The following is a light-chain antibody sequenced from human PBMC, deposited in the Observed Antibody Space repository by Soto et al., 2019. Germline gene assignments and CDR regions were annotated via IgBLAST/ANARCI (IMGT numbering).Light chain of an antibody. CDR3: QQLYDRRFS. J-gene: IGKJ2*01. CDR2: AAS. CDR1: QGNNSF. Sequence: IQLTQSPSSLSASVGDRVTISCRASQGNNSFVAWYQQKSGKAPKLLIYAASTLQSGVPSRFSGSGSGTEFTLTISSLQPEDFAAYYCQQLYDRRFSCGQGTKLDIK. V-gene: IGKV1-9*01.